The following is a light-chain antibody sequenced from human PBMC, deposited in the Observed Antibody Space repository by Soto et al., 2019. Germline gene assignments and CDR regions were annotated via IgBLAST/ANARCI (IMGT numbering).Light chain of an antibody. CDR1: SSDVGGYNY. CDR3: SSYTVYSTWV. Sequence: QSALTQPASVSGSPGQWITIYCTGTSSDVGGYNYVSWYQHHPGKAPKLMISEVTNRPSGVSNRFSGSKSGNTASLTISGLQAEDEADYYCSSYTVYSTWVFGGGTQLTVL. J-gene: IGLJ3*02. CDR2: EVT. V-gene: IGLV2-14*01.